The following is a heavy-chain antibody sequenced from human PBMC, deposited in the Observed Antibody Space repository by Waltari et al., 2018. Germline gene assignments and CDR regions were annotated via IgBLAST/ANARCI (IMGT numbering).Heavy chain of an antibody. CDR3: LKKNDEVYDRNGLVYDAFDV. CDR1: GFTFDDYA. V-gene: IGHV3-9*01. Sequence: EVQLVESGGGLVHPGRSLRLSCAASGFTFDDYAMLWVRQAPGKGLEWVAGINWNSDSIGYGDSVKGRFTISRDNARNSLYLQMNSLTTEDTAVYYCLKKNDEVYDRNGLVYDAFDVWGQGTMVTVST. D-gene: IGHD3-22*01. CDR2: INWNSDSI. J-gene: IGHJ3*01.